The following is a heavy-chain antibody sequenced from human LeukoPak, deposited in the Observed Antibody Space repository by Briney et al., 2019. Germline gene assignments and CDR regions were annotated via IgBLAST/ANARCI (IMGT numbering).Heavy chain of an antibody. V-gene: IGHV4-34*01. CDR1: GGSFSGYY. CDR2: INHSGST. D-gene: IGHD3-3*01. Sequence: SETLSLTCAVYGGSFSGYYWSWIRQPPGKGLEWIGEINHSGSTNYNPSLKSRVTISVDTSKNQFSLKLSSVTAADTAVYYCASRNPGHLEWLLDYWGQGTLVTVSS. CDR3: ASRNPGHLEWLLDY. J-gene: IGHJ4*02.